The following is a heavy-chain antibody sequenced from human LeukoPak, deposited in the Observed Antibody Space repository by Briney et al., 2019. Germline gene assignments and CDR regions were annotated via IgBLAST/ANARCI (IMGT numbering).Heavy chain of an antibody. CDR2: ITSSSSYT. J-gene: IGHJ5*02. CDR3: ARDLGTGTTFWFDP. Sequence: GGSLRLSCAASGFTFSTYNMNWVRQAPGKGLEWVSSITSSSSYTFYADSVKGRFTISRDNAKNSLYLQMNSLRAEDTAVYYCARDLGTGTTFWFDPWGQGTLVTVSS. V-gene: IGHV3-21*01. D-gene: IGHD1-7*01. CDR1: GFTFSTYN.